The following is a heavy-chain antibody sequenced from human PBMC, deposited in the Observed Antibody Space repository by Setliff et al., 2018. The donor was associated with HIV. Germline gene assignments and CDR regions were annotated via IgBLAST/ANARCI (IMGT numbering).Heavy chain of an antibody. CDR1: GYSISSGYY. J-gene: IGHJ4*02. D-gene: IGHD2-2*01. V-gene: IGHV4-38-2*01. CDR2: IYYSGST. CDR3: ARHEPTLGYCSSTSCYWAI. Sequence: SETLSLTCAVSGYSISSGYYWGWIRQPPGKGLEWIGSIYYSGSTHYNPSLRSRVTISGDMSKNQFSLNLSSVTAADTAVYYCARHEPTLGYCSSTSCYWAIWGQGTLVTVSS.